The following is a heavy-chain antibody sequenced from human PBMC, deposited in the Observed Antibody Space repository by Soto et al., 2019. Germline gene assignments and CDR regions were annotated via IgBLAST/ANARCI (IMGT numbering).Heavy chain of an antibody. V-gene: IGHV1-69*02. J-gene: IGHJ4*02. Sequence: SVKVSCKASGRTFSSYTISWVRQAPGQGLEWMGRIIPILGIANYAQKFQGRVTITADKSTSTAYMELSSLRSEDTAVYYCAKAAYCGGDCYSDYWGQGTLVTVS. CDR3: AKAAYCGGDCYSDY. CDR1: GRTFSSYT. CDR2: IIPILGIA. D-gene: IGHD2-21*01.